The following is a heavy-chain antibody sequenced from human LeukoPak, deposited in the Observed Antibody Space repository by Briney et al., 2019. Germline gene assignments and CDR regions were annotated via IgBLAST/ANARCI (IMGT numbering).Heavy chain of an antibody. CDR3: VRAGILWFGDLYITNWFDP. CDR1: GGSFNDYF. Sequence: ETLSLTCAVYGGSFNDYFWSWVRQPPGKGLEGIGEINHTGTTNHNPSLRSRGTISVEKTKNQYSLNMSSVTAADTAVYYCVRAGILWFGDLYITNWFDPWGQGTLVTVSS. CDR2: INHTGTT. J-gene: IGHJ5*02. D-gene: IGHD3-10*01. V-gene: IGHV4-34*01.